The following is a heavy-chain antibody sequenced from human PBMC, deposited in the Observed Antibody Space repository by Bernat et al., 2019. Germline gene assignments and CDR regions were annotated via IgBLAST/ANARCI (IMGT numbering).Heavy chain of an antibody. CDR3: ARIVVSVVVAATRVDYYPGMDV. CDR1: GFSLSNARVG. V-gene: IGHV2-26*01. J-gene: IGHJ6*02. D-gene: IGHD2-15*01. CDR2: IFSNDEK. Sequence: QVTLKESGPVLVKPTETLTLTCTVSGFSLSNARVGVSWIRQPPGKALEWLAHIFSNDEKSYSTSLKSRLTISKDTSKSQVVLTMTNMDPVDTATSYCARIVVSVVVAATRVDYYPGMDVWGQGTTVTVSS.